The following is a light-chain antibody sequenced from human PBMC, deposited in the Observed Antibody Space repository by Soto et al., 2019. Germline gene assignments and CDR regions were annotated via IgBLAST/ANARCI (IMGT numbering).Light chain of an antibody. CDR2: GAS. V-gene: IGKV3-20*01. CDR1: HSVSSTS. CDR3: QHYGASPPYT. J-gene: IGKJ2*01. Sequence: EVVLTQSLGTLSLSPGERATLFCRASHSVSSTSLAWYQQKPGQAPRLLIYGASSRATGIPNRFSGSGSGTDFTLTISRLEPEDFAVYFCQHYGASPPYTFGQGTKLEIK.